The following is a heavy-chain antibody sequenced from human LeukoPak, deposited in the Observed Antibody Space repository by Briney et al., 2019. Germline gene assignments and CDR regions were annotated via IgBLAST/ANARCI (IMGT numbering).Heavy chain of an antibody. D-gene: IGHD3-22*01. CDR3: ARGLGDSSGYYYRPFDY. CDR2: IYYSGST. CDR1: GGSISSGGYY. V-gene: IGHV4-31*03. J-gene: IGHJ4*02. Sequence: SETLSLTCTVSGGSISSGGYYWSWIRQHPGKGLEWTGYIYYSGSTYYNPSLKSRVTISVDTSKNQFSLKLSSVTAADTAVYYCARGLGDSSGYYYRPFDYWGQGTLVTVSS.